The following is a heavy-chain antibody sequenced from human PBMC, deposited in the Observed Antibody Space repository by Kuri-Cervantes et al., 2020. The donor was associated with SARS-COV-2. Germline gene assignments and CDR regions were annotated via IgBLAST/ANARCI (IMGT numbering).Heavy chain of an antibody. D-gene: IGHD6-6*01. CDR3: ARGKWSSSSPLDY. V-gene: IGHV4-61*01. CDR2: IYYSGST. CDR1: GSSVSSGSYY. J-gene: IGHJ4*02. Sequence: SETLSLTCTVSGSSVSSGSYYWSWIRQPPGKGLEWIGYIYYSGSTNYNPSLKSRVTISVDTSKNQFSLKLSSVTAADTAVYYCARGKWSSSSPLDYWGQGTLVTGAS.